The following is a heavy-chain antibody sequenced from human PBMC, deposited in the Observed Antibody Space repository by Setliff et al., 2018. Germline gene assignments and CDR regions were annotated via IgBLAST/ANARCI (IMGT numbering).Heavy chain of an antibody. CDR2: ISPESSER. CDR3: ATARRGYQYGSGSLFDD. CDR1: GFTFSNCW. Sequence: PGGSLRLSCAASGFTFSNCWVSWVRQAPGKGLEWVASISPESSERYYVDSVKGRFIISRDNAKNSLYLQMSSLRTDDTALYYCATARRGYQYGSGSLFDDWGQGTLVTVSS. D-gene: IGHD3-10*01. J-gene: IGHJ4*02. V-gene: IGHV3-7*03.